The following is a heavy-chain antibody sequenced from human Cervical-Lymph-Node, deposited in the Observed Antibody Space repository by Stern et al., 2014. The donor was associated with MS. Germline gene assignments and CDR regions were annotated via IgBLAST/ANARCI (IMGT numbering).Heavy chain of an antibody. V-gene: IGHV5-51*01. CDR1: GYSFNIYW. CDR3: ARRGMDV. J-gene: IGHJ6*02. CDR2: IDPDDSDT. Sequence: VQLVESGAEVKKPGESLTISCKGFGYSFNIYWIAWVRQRPGKGLEWMGVIDPDDSDTGYHPAVQGQVTFSVDKSISTAYLQWSSLKPSDTATYFCARRGMDVWGQGTSVTVSS.